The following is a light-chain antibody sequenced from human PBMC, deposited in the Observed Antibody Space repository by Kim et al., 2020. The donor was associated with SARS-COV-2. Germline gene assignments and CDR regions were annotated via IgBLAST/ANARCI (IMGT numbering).Light chain of an antibody. V-gene: IGKV1-5*03. J-gene: IGKJ1*01. CDR1: QSNSRL. Sequence: ASVGDSHPITCRDSQSNSRLLAWYQQKPGKAPKLLIYRASSLESGVPKRFSGSGCGTEFTLTISSLPPDDFATYYCQQYNSYSWTFGQGTKVDIK. CDR3: QQYNSYSWT. CDR2: RAS.